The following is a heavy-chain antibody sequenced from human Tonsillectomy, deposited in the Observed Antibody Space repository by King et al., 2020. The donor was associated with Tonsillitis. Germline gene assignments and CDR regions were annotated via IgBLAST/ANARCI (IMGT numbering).Heavy chain of an antibody. D-gene: IGHD3-22*01. Sequence: VQLVESGGGVVQPGRSLRLSCAASGFTFSSYAMHWVRQAPGKGLEWVAVISYDGTNKYYADSVKGRFTISRDNSKNTLYLQMNSLRAEDTAVYYCAYYYDSSGYSYYYYGMDVWGQGTTVTVTS. V-gene: IGHV3-30*04. CDR3: AYYYDSSGYSYYYYGMDV. CDR1: GFTFSSYA. CDR2: ISYDGTNK. J-gene: IGHJ6*02.